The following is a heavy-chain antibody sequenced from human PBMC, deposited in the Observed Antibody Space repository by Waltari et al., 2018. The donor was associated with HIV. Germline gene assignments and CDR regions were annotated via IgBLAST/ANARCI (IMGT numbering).Heavy chain of an antibody. V-gene: IGHV4-39*01. CDR1: GGSISSSSYY. D-gene: IGHD3-10*01. J-gene: IGHJ6*02. CDR2: IYYSGIT. Sequence: QLQLQESGPGLVKPSETLSLTCTVSGGSISSSSYYGGWIRQPPGKGLEWIGSIYYSGITYYNSCRKSRVTIAVDTAKNPFSLKLRSVTAADTAVYYCARHTWRIWFGSGESYGMDVWGQGTTVTVSS. CDR3: ARHTWRIWFGSGESYGMDV.